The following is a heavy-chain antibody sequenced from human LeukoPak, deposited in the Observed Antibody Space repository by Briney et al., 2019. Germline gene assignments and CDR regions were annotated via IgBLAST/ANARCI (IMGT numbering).Heavy chain of an antibody. CDR1: GFTFSSYA. CDR2: ISGSGGST. J-gene: IGHJ5*02. CDR3: AKDKGPTAEGWFDP. D-gene: IGHD2-21*02. Sequence: GGSLRLSCAASGFTFSSYAMSWVRQAPEKGLEWVSAISGSGGSTYYADSVKGLFTISRDNSKNTLYLQMNSLRAEDTAVYYCAKDKGPTAEGWFDPWGQGTLVTVSS. V-gene: IGHV3-23*01.